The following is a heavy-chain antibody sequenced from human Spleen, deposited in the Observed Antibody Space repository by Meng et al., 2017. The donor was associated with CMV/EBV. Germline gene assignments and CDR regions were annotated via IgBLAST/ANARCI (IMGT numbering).Heavy chain of an antibody. CDR2: VYSGGST. CDR3: ARSAMYSNSDAFDI. J-gene: IGHJ3*02. D-gene: IGHD6-6*01. V-gene: IGHV3-66*02. Sequence: GESLKISCAASGFTVSTTYMNWVRRAPGKGLEWVSTVYSGGSTLYADSVKGRFTISRDNSKNTLYLQMNTLRAEDTAVYYCARSAMYSNSDAFDIWGPGTMVTVSS. CDR1: GFTVSTTY.